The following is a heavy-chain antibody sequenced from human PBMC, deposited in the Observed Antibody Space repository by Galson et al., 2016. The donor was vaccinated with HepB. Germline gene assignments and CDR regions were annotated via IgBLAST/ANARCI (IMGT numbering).Heavy chain of an antibody. V-gene: IGHV1-58*01. CDR3: AALRPLVGTVTYYAVDV. D-gene: IGHD1-26*01. J-gene: IGHJ6*02. Sequence: SVKVSCKASGLNLSNSAVHWMRQARGQRLEWIGWIVGASGVTDYAQKFQKRVTMTRDMSTNTAYMELSSLRSEDTAMYFCAALRPLVGTVTYYAVDVWGQGTTVTVSS. CDR2: IVGASGVT. CDR1: GLNLSNSA.